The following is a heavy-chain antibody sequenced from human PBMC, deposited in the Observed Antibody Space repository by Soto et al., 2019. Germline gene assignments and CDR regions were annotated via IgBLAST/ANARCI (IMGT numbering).Heavy chain of an antibody. J-gene: IGHJ5*02. CDR3: AKDPKSTVRFNWFDP. V-gene: IGHV3-23*01. CDR2: ISGGGSGT. CDR1: GFTFGSYA. D-gene: IGHD2-8*02. Sequence: EMQLSESGGGLVQPGGSLRLSCAASGFTFGSYAMSWVRQAPGKGLEWVSAISGGGSGTYYADSVKGRFTISRDNSKKTVLLLSTSLRAAATAIVYCAKDPKSTVRFNWFDPWGQGTLVTVSS.